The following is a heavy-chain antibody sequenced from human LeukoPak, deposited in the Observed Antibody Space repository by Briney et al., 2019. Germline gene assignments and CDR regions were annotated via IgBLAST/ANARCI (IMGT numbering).Heavy chain of an antibody. CDR2: ISAYNGNT. CDR3: AREDSYDSSGYYYYYGMDV. Sequence: ASVKVFCKASGGTFSSYAISWVRQAPGQGLEWMGGISAYNGNTNYAQKLQGRVTMTTDTSTSTAYMELRSLRSDDTAVYYCAREDSYDSSGYYYYYGMDVWGQGTTVTVSS. D-gene: IGHD3-22*01. CDR1: GGTFSSYA. V-gene: IGHV1-18*01. J-gene: IGHJ6*02.